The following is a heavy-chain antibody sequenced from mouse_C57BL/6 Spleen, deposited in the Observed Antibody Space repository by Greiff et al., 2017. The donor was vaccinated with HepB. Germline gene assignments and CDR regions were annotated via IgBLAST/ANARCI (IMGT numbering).Heavy chain of an antibody. CDR1: GYTFTSYW. CDR2: IYPGSGST. D-gene: IGHD3-2*02. Sequence: QVQLQQPGAELVKPGASVKMSCKASGYTFTSYWITWVKQRPGQGLEWIGDIYPGSGSTNYNEKFKSKATLTVDTSSSTAYMQLSSLTSEDSAVYYCALDSSGQYYFDYWGQGTTLTVSS. CDR3: ALDSSGQYYFDY. J-gene: IGHJ2*01. V-gene: IGHV1-55*01.